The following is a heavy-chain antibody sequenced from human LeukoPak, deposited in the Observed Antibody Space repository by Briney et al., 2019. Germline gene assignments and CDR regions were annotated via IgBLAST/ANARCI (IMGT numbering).Heavy chain of an antibody. D-gene: IGHD2-15*01. V-gene: IGHV3-23*01. Sequence: PGGSLRLSCAASGFTFSNAWMSWVRQAPGKGLEWVSAISNVAGTTYYADSVKGRFTISRDNSKDTLYLQMNSLRAEDTAVYYCAKFSGYCSGGSCPTGWYFDFWGRGTLVTVSS. CDR1: GFTFSNAW. CDR2: ISNVAGTT. J-gene: IGHJ2*01. CDR3: AKFSGYCSGGSCPTGWYFDF.